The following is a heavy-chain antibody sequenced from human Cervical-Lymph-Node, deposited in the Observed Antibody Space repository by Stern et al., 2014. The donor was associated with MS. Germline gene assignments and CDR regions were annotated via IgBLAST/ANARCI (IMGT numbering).Heavy chain of an antibody. Sequence: VQLEESGAEVKKPGSSVKVSCKASGGTLRDYGISWVRQAPGQGLEWMGGIIPMFGTANYAQKFQGRVTITADDSTNTAYMDLSSLTSDDTAVYYCARDGDSSMLGLDVWGQGTTVTVSS. CDR3: ARDGDSSMLGLDV. V-gene: IGHV1-69*01. J-gene: IGHJ6*02. CDR1: GGTLRDYG. CDR2: IIPMFGTA. D-gene: IGHD4-17*01.